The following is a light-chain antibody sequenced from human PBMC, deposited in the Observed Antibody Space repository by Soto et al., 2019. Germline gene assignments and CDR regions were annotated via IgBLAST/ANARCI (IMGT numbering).Light chain of an antibody. CDR3: QQSYSTLWT. Sequence: DIQMTQSPSSLSASVGDRGTITCRTSQNITNYLNWYQQKPGKAPKVLIYGASSLQSGVPSRFSGSGSGTDFTLTISSLQPEDFATYYCQQSYSTLWTFGQGTKVEIK. CDR1: QNITNY. J-gene: IGKJ1*01. CDR2: GAS. V-gene: IGKV1-39*01.